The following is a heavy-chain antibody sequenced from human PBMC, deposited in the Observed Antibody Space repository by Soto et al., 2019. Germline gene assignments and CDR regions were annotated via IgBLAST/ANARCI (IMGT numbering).Heavy chain of an antibody. CDR1: GGSISSSNW. D-gene: IGHD6-19*01. Sequence: QVQLQESGPGLVKPSGTLSLTCAVSGGSISSSNWWSWVRQPPGKGLEWIGEIYHSGSTNYNPSLKSRGTISVDKSKNQFSLKLSSVTAADTAVYYCATPGIAVARSYWYFDLWGRGTLVTVSS. CDR2: IYHSGST. V-gene: IGHV4-4*02. CDR3: ATPGIAVARSYWYFDL. J-gene: IGHJ2*01.